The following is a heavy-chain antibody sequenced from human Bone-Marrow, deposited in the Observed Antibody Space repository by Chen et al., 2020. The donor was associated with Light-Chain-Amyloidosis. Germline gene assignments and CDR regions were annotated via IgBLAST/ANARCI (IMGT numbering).Heavy chain of an antibody. CDR1: GYTFPNYW. D-gene: IGHD5-12*01. Sequence: EVQLEQSGPEVIKPGESLKISCKGSGYTFPNYWIGWVRQMPGKGLEWMGVIYPDASDARYSPSFEGQVTISADKSITTAYLQWRSLKASDTAMYYCARRRDGYNFDYWGQGTLVTVSS. CDR3: ARRRDGYNFDY. V-gene: IGHV5-51*01. CDR2: IYPDASDA. J-gene: IGHJ4*02.